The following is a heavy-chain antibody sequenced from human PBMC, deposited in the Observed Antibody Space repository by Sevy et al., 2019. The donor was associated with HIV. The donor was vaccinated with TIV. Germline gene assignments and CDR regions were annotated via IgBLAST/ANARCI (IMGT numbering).Heavy chain of an antibody. CDR3: ARHCTGSSCSHAFDI. CDR1: GGSFSGYY. Sequence: SETLSLTCAVYGGSFSGYYWSWIRQPPGKGLVWIGEINHSGGTNYNPPLKSRVTISGDTSKNQFSLNLNSVTAADTAVYYCARHCTGSSCSHAFDIWGQGTMVTVSS. D-gene: IGHD2-15*01. V-gene: IGHV4-34*01. CDR2: INHSGGT. J-gene: IGHJ3*02.